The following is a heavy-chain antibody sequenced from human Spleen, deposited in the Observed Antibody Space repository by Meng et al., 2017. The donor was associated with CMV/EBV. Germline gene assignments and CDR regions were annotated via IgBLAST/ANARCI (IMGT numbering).Heavy chain of an antibody. CDR3: ARGAYYYGSGSSIGWFDP. CDR1: YTFTSYD. D-gene: IGHD3-10*01. Sequence: YTFTSYDINWVRQATGQGLEWMGWMNPNSGNTGYAQKFQGRVTMTRNTSISTAYMELSSLRSEDTAVYYCARGAYYYGSGSSIGWFDPWGQGTLVTVSS. CDR2: MNPNSGNT. J-gene: IGHJ5*02. V-gene: IGHV1-8*01.